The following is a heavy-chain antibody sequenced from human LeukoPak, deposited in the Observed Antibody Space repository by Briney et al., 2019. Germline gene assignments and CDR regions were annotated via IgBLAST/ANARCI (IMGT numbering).Heavy chain of an antibody. J-gene: IGHJ4*02. CDR3: ARVMGNYASAY. D-gene: IGHD1-7*01. Sequence: PGGSLRLSCAASGFSFSDYYMSWIRQAPGKGLEWVSYISSSGDTMSYADSVKGRFTISRDNAKNSLFLQMSSLRAEDAAIYYCARVMGNYASAYWGQGALVTVSS. CDR2: ISSSGDTM. CDR1: GFSFSDYY. V-gene: IGHV3-11*04.